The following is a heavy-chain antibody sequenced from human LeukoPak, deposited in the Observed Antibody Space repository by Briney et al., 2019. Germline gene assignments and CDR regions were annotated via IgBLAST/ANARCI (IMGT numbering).Heavy chain of an antibody. CDR2: IIPIFGTA. D-gene: IGHD6-13*01. V-gene: IGHV1-69*13. Sequence: GASVKVSCKASGGTFSSYAISWVRQAPGQGLEWMGGIIPIFGTANYAQKFQGRVTITADESTSTAYMELSSLRSEDTAVYYCARVSQYSSSWDPLGYWGQGTLVTVSS. J-gene: IGHJ4*02. CDR1: GGTFSSYA. CDR3: ARVSQYSSSWDPLGY.